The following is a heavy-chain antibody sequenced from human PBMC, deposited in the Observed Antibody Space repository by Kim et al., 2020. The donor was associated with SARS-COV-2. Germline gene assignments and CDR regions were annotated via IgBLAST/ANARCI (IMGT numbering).Heavy chain of an antibody. Sequence: SVKVSCKASGGTFSSYASSWVRQAPGQGLEWMGGIIPIFGTANYAQKFQGRVTITADESTSTAYMELSSLRSEDTAVYYCSWYSSSWSNWFDPWGQGTLVTVSS. CDR2: IIPIFGTA. V-gene: IGHV1-69*13. D-gene: IGHD6-13*01. J-gene: IGHJ5*02. CDR3: SWYSSSWSNWFDP. CDR1: GGTFSSYA.